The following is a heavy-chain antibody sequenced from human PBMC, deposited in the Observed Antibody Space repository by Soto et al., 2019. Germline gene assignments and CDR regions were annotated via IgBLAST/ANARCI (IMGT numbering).Heavy chain of an antibody. Sequence: PGGSLRLSCAASGFTFSSSVMHWVRQARGKGLEWVALLSSDGNNKFYSDSVQGRFSISRDISKNTLHLQMNSLRAEDSAVYYCVKDLGNSGYGVFDSWGQGSLVTVSS. V-gene: IGHV3-30*18. CDR3: VKDLGNSGYGVFDS. CDR1: GFTFSSSV. CDR2: LSSDGNNK. D-gene: IGHD5-12*01. J-gene: IGHJ4*02.